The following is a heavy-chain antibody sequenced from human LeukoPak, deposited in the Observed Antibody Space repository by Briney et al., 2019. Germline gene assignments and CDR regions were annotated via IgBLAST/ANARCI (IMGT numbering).Heavy chain of an antibody. D-gene: IGHD6-19*01. CDR2: ISAYNGNT. CDR3: ARDRTVGSGWYGGVDY. J-gene: IGHJ4*02. Sequence: ASVKVSCKASGYTFTSYGISWVRQAPGQGLEWMGRISAYNGNTNYAQKLQGRVTMTTDTSTSTAYMELRSLRSDDTAVYYCARDRTVGSGWYGGVDYWGQGTLVTVSS. CDR1: GYTFTSYG. V-gene: IGHV1-18*01.